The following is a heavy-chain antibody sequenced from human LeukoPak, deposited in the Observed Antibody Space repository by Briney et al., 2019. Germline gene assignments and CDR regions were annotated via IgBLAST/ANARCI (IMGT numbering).Heavy chain of an antibody. Sequence: SETLSLTCTVSGGSINSYYWSWIRQPPGKGLEWIGYIHYSGSTNYNPSLKSRVTISVDTSKNRFSLKLSSVTAADTAVYYCARTTEGGYTYGYFYYYYMDVWGKGTTVTISS. D-gene: IGHD5-18*01. CDR2: IHYSGST. J-gene: IGHJ6*03. CDR3: ARTTEGGYTYGYFYYYYMDV. V-gene: IGHV4-59*01. CDR1: GGSINSYY.